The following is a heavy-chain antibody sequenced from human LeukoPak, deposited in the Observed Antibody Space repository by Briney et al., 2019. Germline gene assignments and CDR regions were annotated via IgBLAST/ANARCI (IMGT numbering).Heavy chain of an antibody. D-gene: IGHD1-26*01. Sequence: ASVKVSCKASGYTFTGYYIHWVRQASGQGLEWMGWINPNSGGTNYAQKFQGRVTMTRDTSISTAYMELSRLRSDDTAIYYCARDPLIGGSGWFDPWGQGTLVTVSS. J-gene: IGHJ5*02. CDR2: INPNSGGT. V-gene: IGHV1-2*02. CDR1: GYTFTGYY. CDR3: ARDPLIGGSGWFDP.